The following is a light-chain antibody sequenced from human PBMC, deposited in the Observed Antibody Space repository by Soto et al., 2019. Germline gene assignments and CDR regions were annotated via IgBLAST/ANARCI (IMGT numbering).Light chain of an antibody. Sequence: QSVLTQPPSASGTPGPRVTNSWSGTSSSIESNYVYWYQQLPGTAPRLLIYRNNQRPSGVPDRFSGSKSGTSASLAISALRSEDEADYYCTVWDDSLRGRLFGGGTKVTVL. V-gene: IGLV1-47*01. CDR2: RNN. J-gene: IGLJ2*01. CDR3: TVWDDSLRGRL. CDR1: SSSIESNY.